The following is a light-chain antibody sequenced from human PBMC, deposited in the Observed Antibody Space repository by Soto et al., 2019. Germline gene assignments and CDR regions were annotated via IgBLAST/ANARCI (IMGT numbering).Light chain of an antibody. Sequence: DIQMTQAPSSLSASVGDRVTITCRASQSISSYLNWYQQKPGKAPKLLIYAASSLQSGVPSRFSGSGSGTEFTLTISSLQPDDFATYYCLQYNSYAWTFGQGTKV. CDR1: QSISSY. CDR3: LQYNSYAWT. J-gene: IGKJ1*01. V-gene: IGKV1-17*01. CDR2: AAS.